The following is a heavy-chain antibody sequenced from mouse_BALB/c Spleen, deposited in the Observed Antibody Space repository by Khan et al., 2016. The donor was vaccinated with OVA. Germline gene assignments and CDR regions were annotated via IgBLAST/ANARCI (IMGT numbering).Heavy chain of an antibody. V-gene: IGHV9-4*02. CDR3: ARGGAAVYRSDGGAMDY. CDR2: INTHSGVP. J-gene: IGHJ4*01. CDR1: GYTFTTAG. Sequence: QIQLVQSGPELKKPGETVRISCKASGYTFTTAGMQWVQKMPGKGLKWIGWINTHSGVPKYAEDFKGRFAFSLETSASIGYLQITNLKNEDTATYCCARGGAAVYRSDGGAMDYWGQGTSVTVSS. D-gene: IGHD2-12*01.